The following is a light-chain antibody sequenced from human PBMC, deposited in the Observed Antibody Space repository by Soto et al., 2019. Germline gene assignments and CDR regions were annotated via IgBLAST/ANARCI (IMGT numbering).Light chain of an antibody. CDR3: QQYGSSPYT. J-gene: IGKJ2*01. CDR2: GAS. V-gene: IGKV3-20*01. CDR1: QSVTSSY. Sequence: EIVMTQSPGTLSLSPGERATLSCRASQSVTSSYLAWYQQKPGQAPRLLIYGASSRATAIPDRFGGSGSGTDFTLTISRLEPEDFAVYYCQQYGSSPYTFGQGTKLEIK.